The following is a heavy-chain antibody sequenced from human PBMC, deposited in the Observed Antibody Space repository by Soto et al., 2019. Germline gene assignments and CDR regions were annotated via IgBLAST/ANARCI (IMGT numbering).Heavy chain of an antibody. Sequence: GGSLRLSCAVSGFTFSSYWMSWVRQAPGKGLEWVSSIGESSGDIYYADSVKGRFTVSRDNAKNSLFLQVDSLRAEDTAVYYCARGDYYHYGLDVWGQGTTVTVSS. CDR1: GFTFSSYW. CDR2: IGESSGDI. V-gene: IGHV3-21*06. J-gene: IGHJ6*02. CDR3: ARGDYYHYGLDV.